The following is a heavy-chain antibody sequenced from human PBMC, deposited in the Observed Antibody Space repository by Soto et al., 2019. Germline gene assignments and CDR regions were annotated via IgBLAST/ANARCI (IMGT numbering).Heavy chain of an antibody. V-gene: IGHV3-23*01. D-gene: IGHD3-16*01. CDR1: GFTFSSYA. CDR3: AKAEYYDYLWDY. Sequence: GGSLRLSCAASGFTFSSYAMSWARQAPGKGLEWVSAISGGGGSTYYADSVKGRFTISRDNSKNTLYLQMNSLRAEETAVYYCAKAEYYDYLWDYWGQGTLVTVSS. CDR2: ISGGGGST. J-gene: IGHJ4*02.